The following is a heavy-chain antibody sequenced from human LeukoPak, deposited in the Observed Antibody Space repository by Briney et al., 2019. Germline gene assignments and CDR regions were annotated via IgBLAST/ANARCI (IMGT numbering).Heavy chain of an antibody. CDR2: IYYSGGT. Sequence: SETLSLTCTVSGGSVSSDSYYWTWIRQPPGKGLKSIGYIYYSGGTNYNPSLKSRLTISLDTSKNQFSLKVNSVTTADTAVYYCARAAVAGDFFDYWGQGTLVTVSS. CDR3: ARAAVAGDFFDY. D-gene: IGHD6-19*01. CDR1: GGSVSSDSYY. J-gene: IGHJ4*02. V-gene: IGHV4-61*01.